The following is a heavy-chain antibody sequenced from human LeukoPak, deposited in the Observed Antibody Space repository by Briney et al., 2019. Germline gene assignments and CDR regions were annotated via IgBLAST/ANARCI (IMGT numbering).Heavy chain of an antibody. V-gene: IGHV3-21*04. CDR3: ARSECSGGSCYSGYFDY. CDR2: ISSSSSYI. J-gene: IGHJ4*02. CDR1: GFTFSSCS. Sequence: GGSLRLSCGASGFTFSSCSMNWVRQAPGKGLEWVSSISSSSSYIYYADSVKGRFTISRDNSKNTLYLQMNSLRAEDTAVYYCARSECSGGSCYSGYFDYWGQGTLVTVSS. D-gene: IGHD2-15*01.